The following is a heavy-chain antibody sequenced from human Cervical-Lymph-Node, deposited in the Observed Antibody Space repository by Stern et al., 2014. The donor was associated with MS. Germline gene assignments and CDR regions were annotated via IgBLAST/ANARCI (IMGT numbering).Heavy chain of an antibody. CDR1: GGTFRTFA. D-gene: IGHD6-13*01. V-gene: IGHV1-69*01. Sequence: QVQLVQSGSGVWQPGSSVNVTCKASGGTFRTFAVNWVRQAPGQGLEWVGGIIPVFGTPTYAKKFQGRVTIIPDESTNTVSVEITRLTTDDTATYFCASAHSAISRGYKGMNVWGQGTTIVVSS. CDR3: ASAHSAISRGYKGMNV. J-gene: IGHJ6*02. CDR2: IIPVFGTP.